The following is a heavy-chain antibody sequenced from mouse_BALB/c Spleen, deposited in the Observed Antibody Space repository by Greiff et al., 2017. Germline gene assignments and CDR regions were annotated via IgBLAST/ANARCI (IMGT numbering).Heavy chain of an antibody. CDR2: INPSTGYT. Sequence: QVQLKQSGAELAKPGASVKMSCKASGYTFTSYWMHWVKQRPGQGLEWIGYINPSTGYTEYNQKFKDKATLTADKSSSTAYMQLSSLTSEDSAVYYCARWGNSWFAYWGQGTLVTVSA. J-gene: IGHJ3*01. D-gene: IGHD2-1*01. V-gene: IGHV1-7*01. CDR3: ARWGNSWFAY. CDR1: GYTFTSYW.